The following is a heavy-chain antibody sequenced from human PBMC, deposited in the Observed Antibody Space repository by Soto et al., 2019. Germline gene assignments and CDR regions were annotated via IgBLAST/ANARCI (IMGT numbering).Heavy chain of an antibody. CDR2: INPTDSET. CDR1: GHRFTTYW. Sequence: GESLKISCKTSGHRFTTYWISWVRQMPGKGLEYMGKINPTDSETNYSPSFEGHVTFSVDRSTSTAYVRWNSLKASDTAMYYCASPTMTSTSFYYAMDVWGQGTTVTVSS. D-gene: IGHD4-17*01. J-gene: IGHJ6*02. V-gene: IGHV5-10-1*01. CDR3: ASPTMTSTSFYYAMDV.